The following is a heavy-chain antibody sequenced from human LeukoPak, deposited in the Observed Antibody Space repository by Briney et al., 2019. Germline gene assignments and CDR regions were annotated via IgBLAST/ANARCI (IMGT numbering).Heavy chain of an antibody. D-gene: IGHD6-13*01. J-gene: IGHJ4*02. CDR3: ARGVYIAAAQYAY. Sequence: SETLSLTCTVAGGSISSYYWSWIRQPPGKGLEWIGYIYYSGTTNYNPSLKSRVTISVDTSKNQFSLKLSSVTAADTAVYYCARGVYIAAAQYAYWGQGTLVTVSS. CDR2: IYYSGTT. V-gene: IGHV4-59*01. CDR1: GGSISSYY.